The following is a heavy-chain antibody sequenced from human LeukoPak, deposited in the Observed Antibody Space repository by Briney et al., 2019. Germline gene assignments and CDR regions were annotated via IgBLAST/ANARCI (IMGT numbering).Heavy chain of an antibody. D-gene: IGHD5-12*01. J-gene: IGHJ5*02. V-gene: IGHV3-74*03. CDR1: GFTITNYW. Sequence: PGGSLRLSCVGSGFTITNYWMHWVRQAPGTGLVWVSRIHPDGSITTYADSVKGRFTISRDNVKNTLYLQMNSLRAEDTAVYYCAPQQAYSPYNWFDPWGQGTLVTVSS. CDR2: IHPDGSIT. CDR3: APQQAYSPYNWFDP.